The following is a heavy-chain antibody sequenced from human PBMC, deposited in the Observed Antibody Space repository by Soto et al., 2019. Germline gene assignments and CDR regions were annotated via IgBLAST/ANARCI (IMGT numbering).Heavy chain of an antibody. V-gene: IGHV3-30-3*01. Sequence: QVQLVESGGGVVQPGRSLRLSCAASGFTFSSYAMHGVRQAPGKGLEWVAIISYDGINKYYADSVKGRFTISRDNSKNTLYLQMNSLRPEDAAVYYCARWQLDYYETWGQGTLVTVSS. CDR1: GFTFSSYA. J-gene: IGHJ5*02. D-gene: IGHD3-22*01. CDR3: ARWQLDYYET. CDR2: ISYDGINK.